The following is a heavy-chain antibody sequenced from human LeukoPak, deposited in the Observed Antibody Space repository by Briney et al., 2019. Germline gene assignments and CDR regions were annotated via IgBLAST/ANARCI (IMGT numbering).Heavy chain of an antibody. J-gene: IGHJ3*02. CDR2: INTDGSST. Sequence: GGSLRLSCSASGFALSNYWMHWVRQAPGKGLVWVSRINTDGSSTNYADSVKGRFTVSRDNAKNTLYLQMNSLRAEDTAVYYCARVIGWDEPFDIWGQGTMVTVSS. D-gene: IGHD1-26*01. CDR3: ARVIGWDEPFDI. V-gene: IGHV3-74*01. CDR1: GFALSNYW.